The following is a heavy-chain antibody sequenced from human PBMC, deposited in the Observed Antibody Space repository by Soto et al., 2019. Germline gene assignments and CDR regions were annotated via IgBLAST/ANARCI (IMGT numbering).Heavy chain of an antibody. D-gene: IGHD2-2*01. CDR3: ARVDIVVVPAAKIIAAAAGNWFDP. J-gene: IGHJ5*02. CDR1: GYTFTGYY. V-gene: IGHV1-2*04. CDR2: INPNSGGT. Sequence: ASVKVSCKASGYTFTGYYMHWVRQAPGQGLEWMGWINPNSGGTNYAQKFQGWVTMTRDTSISTAYMELSRLRSDDTAVYYCARVDIVVVPAAKIIAAAAGNWFDPWGQGTLVTVSS.